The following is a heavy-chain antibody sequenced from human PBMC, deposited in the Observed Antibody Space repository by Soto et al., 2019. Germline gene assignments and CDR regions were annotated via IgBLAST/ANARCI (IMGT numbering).Heavy chain of an antibody. D-gene: IGHD5-18*01. Sequence: QAQLVESGGGVVQPGRSLRLSCAASGFAFSSYGMHWVRQAPGTGLEWVAVISYDGSLQYYADSVKGRFTISRDNSKNMLLLQISSLRAEDTAVYYCVSDRGYGHASVPYSWGQGTLVSVSS. J-gene: IGHJ4*02. CDR1: GFAFSSYG. CDR3: VSDRGYGHASVPYS. V-gene: IGHV3-30*03. CDR2: ISYDGSLQ.